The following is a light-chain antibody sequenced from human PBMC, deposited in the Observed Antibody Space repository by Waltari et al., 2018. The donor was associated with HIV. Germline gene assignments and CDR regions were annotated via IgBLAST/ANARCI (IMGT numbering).Light chain of an antibody. CDR3: MQSKTVLGT. Sequence: DIVLAQAPLSLSVTPGQSASLACKSSQTLLHSDGKTYLYWYVQKTGQPPRLLIYEVSNRLSGVPERFSGSGSGTDFTLRIGGVEPGDVGVYFCMQSKTVLGTFGQGTKLDIK. J-gene: IGKJ2*01. CDR2: EVS. V-gene: IGKV2D-29*01. CDR1: QTLLHSDGKTY.